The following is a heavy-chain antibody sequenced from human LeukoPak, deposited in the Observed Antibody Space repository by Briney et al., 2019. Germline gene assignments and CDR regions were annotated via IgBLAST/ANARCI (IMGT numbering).Heavy chain of an antibody. D-gene: IGHD5-12*01. CDR3: ARGGGYSGYDSTLKQWLVPFDY. CDR2: ISAYNGNT. J-gene: IGHJ4*02. Sequence: GASVKVSCKASGYTFTSYGISWVRQAPGQGLEWMGWISAYNGNTNYAQKLQGRVTMTTDTSTSTAYMELRSLRSDDTAVYYCARGGGYSGYDSTLKQWLVPFDYWGQGTLVTVSS. CDR1: GYTFTSYG. V-gene: IGHV1-18*01.